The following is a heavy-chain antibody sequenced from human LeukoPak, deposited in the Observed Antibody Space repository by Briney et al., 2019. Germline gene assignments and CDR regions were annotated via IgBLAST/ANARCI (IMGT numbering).Heavy chain of an antibody. CDR1: GFTFSSYS. D-gene: IGHD2-2*01. CDR3: AKDRGYCSSTSCPDGFDP. V-gene: IGHV3-21*01. Sequence: PGGSLRLSCAASGFTFSSYSMNWVRQAPGKGLEWVSSISSSSSYIYYADSVKGRFTISRDNSKNTLYLQMNSLRAEDTAVYYCAKDRGYCSSTSCPDGFDPWGQGTLVTVSS. CDR2: ISSSSSYI. J-gene: IGHJ5*02.